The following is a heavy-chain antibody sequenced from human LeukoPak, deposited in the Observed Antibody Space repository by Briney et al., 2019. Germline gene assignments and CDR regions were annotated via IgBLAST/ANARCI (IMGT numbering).Heavy chain of an antibody. CDR1: GNTLTSYY. V-gene: IGHV1-46*04. CDR2: INPSGGST. J-gene: IGHJ4*02. CDR3: ARGHWELLRAFDY. Sequence: ASVKVSCKASGNTLTSYYMHWVRQAPGQGPEWMGIINPSGGSTIYAQKLQGRVTMTRDMSTSIVYMELSSLRSEDTAVYYCARGHWELLRAFDYWGQGTLVTVSS. D-gene: IGHD1-26*01.